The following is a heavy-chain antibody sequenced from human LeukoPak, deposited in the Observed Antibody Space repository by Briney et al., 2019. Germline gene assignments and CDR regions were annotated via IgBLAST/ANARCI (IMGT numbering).Heavy chain of an antibody. J-gene: IGHJ3*02. D-gene: IGHD3-3*01. CDR1: GFTFSSYS. V-gene: IGHV3-48*01. Sequence: GGSLRLSCAASGFTFSSYSMNWVRQAPGKGLEWVSYISSSSSTIYYADSVKGRFTISRDNAKNSLYLQMYSLRAEDTAVYYCARGEGLYDFWSGYYTWGAFDIWGQGTMVTVSS. CDR2: ISSSSSTI. CDR3: ARGEGLYDFWSGYYTWGAFDI.